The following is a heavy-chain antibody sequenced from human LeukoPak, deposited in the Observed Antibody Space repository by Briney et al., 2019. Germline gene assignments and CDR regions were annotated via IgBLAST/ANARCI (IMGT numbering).Heavy chain of an antibody. CDR2: IYYSGST. CDR1: GGSISSYY. D-gene: IGHD6-19*01. J-gene: IGHJ4*02. Sequence: SSETLSLTCTVSGGSISSYYWSWIRQPPGKGLEWIGYIYYSGSTNYNPSLKSRVTISVDTSKNQFSLKLSSMTAADTAIYYCVGPGQQWLARFDYWGQGTLVTVSS. V-gene: IGHV4-59*08. CDR3: VGPGQQWLARFDY.